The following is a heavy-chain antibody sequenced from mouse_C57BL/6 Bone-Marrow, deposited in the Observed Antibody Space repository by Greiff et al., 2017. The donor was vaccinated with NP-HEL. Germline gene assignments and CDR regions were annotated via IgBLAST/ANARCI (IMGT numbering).Heavy chain of an antibody. J-gene: IGHJ1*03. CDR2: FHPYNDDT. CDR3: ATYYYGSSYWYFDV. V-gene: IGHV1-47*01. CDR1: GYTFTTYP. Sequence: QVQLKQSGAELVKPGASVKMSCKASGYTFTTYPIEWMKQNHGKSLEWIGNFHPYNDDTKYNEKFKGKATLTVEKSSSTVYLELSRLTSDDSAVYYCATYYYGSSYWYFDVWGTGTPVTVSS. D-gene: IGHD1-1*01.